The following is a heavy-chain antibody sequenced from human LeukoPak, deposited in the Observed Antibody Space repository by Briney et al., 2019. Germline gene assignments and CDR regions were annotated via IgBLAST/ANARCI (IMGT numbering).Heavy chain of an antibody. Sequence: SGTLSLTCTVSGGSISSYYWSWIRQPPGKGLEWIGYIYYSGSTNYNPSLKSRVTISVDTSKNQFSLKLSSVTAADTAVYYCARRASYYGSGGFDYWGQGTLVTVSS. V-gene: IGHV4-59*08. CDR1: GGSISSYY. D-gene: IGHD3-10*01. J-gene: IGHJ4*02. CDR3: ARRASYYGSGGFDY. CDR2: IYYSGST.